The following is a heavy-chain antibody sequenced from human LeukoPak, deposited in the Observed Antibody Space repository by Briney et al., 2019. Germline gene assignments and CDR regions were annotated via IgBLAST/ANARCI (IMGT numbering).Heavy chain of an antibody. J-gene: IGHJ6*02. D-gene: IGHD6-13*01. V-gene: IGHV4-38-2*02. CDR1: GYSVSSGYY. CDR3: ARAEEQQFPLPNYYYGMDV. CDR2: MYHSGDT. Sequence: PSETLSLTCTVSGYSVSSGYYWGWIRQPPGKGLEWIGSMYHSGDTYYNPSLKSRVTISVDTSKNQFSLKLSSVTAADTAVYYCARAEEQQFPLPNYYYGMDVWGQGTTATVSS.